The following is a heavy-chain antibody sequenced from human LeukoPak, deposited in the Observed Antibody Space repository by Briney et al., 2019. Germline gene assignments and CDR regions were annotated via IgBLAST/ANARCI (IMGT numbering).Heavy chain of an antibody. CDR3: ARGPRAAADDY. Sequence: ASVKVSCKASGYTFINYAINWGRQAPGQRLEWVGWINAVNGNTKYSPKFQGRVSITRDTSASTAYMELSSLTSEDTAVYYCARGPRAAADDYWGQGTLVTVSS. CDR2: INAVNGNT. J-gene: IGHJ4*02. V-gene: IGHV1-3*01. CDR1: GYTFINYA. D-gene: IGHD6-13*01.